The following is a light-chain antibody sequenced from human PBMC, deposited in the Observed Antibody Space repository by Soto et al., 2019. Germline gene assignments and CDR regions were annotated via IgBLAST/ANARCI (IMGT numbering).Light chain of an antibody. V-gene: IGKV2-30*02. CDR3: MQSIHWPWT. CDR1: QSLLHRDGNTY. Sequence: DVVLTQSPLSLPVTLGQPASISCKSSQSLLHRDGNTYLNWFQQRPGQSPRRLNYKVSNRDSGVPERFSGRGSGTDFTLQISSVEAEDVGVYYCMQSIHWPWTFGQGTKIDIK. J-gene: IGKJ1*01. CDR2: KVS.